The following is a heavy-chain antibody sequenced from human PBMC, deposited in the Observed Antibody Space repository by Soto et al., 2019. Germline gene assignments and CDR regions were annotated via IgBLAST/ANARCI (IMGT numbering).Heavy chain of an antibody. V-gene: IGHV4-30-4*08. CDR3: ARGLNYYGSGSYPKGIYFQH. Sequence: PSETLSLTCTVSGGSISSGGYYWSWIRQHPGKGLEWIGYIYYSGSTYYNPSLKSRVTISVDTSKNQFSLKLSSVTAADTAVYYCARGLNYYGSGSYPKGIYFQHWGQGTLVTVSS. J-gene: IGHJ1*01. CDR2: IYYSGST. D-gene: IGHD3-10*01. CDR1: GGSISSGGYY.